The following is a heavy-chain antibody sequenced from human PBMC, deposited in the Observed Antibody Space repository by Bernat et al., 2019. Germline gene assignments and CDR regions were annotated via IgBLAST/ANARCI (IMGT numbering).Heavy chain of an antibody. CDR2: INPSGGST. CDR1: GYTFTSYY. V-gene: IGHV1-46*01. J-gene: IGHJ6*03. Sequence: QVQLVQSGAEVKKPGASVKVSCKASGYTFTSYYMHWVRQAPGQGLEWMGIINPSGGSTSYAQKFQGRVTMTRDTSTSTVYMELSSLRSKDTAVYYCARDPTSTAMPHYYYYMDVWGKGTTVTVSS. CDR3: ARDPTSTAMPHYYYYMDV. D-gene: IGHD5-18*01.